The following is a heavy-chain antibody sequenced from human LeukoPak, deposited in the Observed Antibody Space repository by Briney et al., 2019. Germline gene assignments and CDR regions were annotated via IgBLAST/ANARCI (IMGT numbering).Heavy chain of an antibody. Sequence: GGSLRLSCAASGFTFTSHAMTWVRQAPGKGLEWVCTTGISSVNTLCADSVNGRFSISRDNSKNTLYLQMNSLRAEDTAVYYCAKDQGGYLYHYYMDVWGKGTTVTVSS. CDR2: TGISSVNT. J-gene: IGHJ6*03. CDR1: GFTFTSHA. CDR3: AKDQGGYLYHYYMDV. D-gene: IGHD2-15*01. V-gene: IGHV3-23*01.